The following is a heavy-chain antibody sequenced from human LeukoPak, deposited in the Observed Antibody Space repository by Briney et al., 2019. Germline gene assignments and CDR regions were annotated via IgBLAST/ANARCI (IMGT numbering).Heavy chain of an antibody. V-gene: IGHV3-53*01. CDR1: GFTLSSNY. J-gene: IGHJ5*02. CDR3: ARASAVLMVYST. CDR2: IYSGGST. Sequence: GGSLRLSCAASGFTLSSNYMSWVRQAPGKGLEWVSVIYSGGSTYFADSVKGRFTISRDNAKNSLSLQMNCLRAEDTAVYQCARASAVLMVYSTWGEGTLVTVSS. D-gene: IGHD2-8*01.